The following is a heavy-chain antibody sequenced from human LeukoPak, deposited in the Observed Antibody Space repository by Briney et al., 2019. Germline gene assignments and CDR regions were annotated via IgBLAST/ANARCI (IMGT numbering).Heavy chain of an antibody. CDR3: SKQRSEVVVAATNY. Sequence: PGGSLRLSCAASGFTFSSYAMNWVRQAPGKGLEWVSLISGSGDSTDYADSVKGRFTISRDNSKNTLYLQINSLRADDTAVYYCSKQRSEVVVAATNYWGQGTLVTVSS. J-gene: IGHJ4*02. CDR2: ISGSGDST. CDR1: GFTFSSYA. D-gene: IGHD2-15*01. V-gene: IGHV3-23*01.